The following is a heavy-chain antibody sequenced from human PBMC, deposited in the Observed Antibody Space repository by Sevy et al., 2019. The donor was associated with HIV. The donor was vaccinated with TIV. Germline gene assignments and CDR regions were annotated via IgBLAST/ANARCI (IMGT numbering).Heavy chain of an antibody. Sequence: ASEKVSCKISGYTLTEFSMHWVRQVPGKGLEWMGSFDPEDAKTIYAQKFQGRVTMTEGTSTDTAYMELRRLRSEETAMYYCAISREYYSDSSGYFHYWGQGTLVTVSS. D-gene: IGHD3-22*01. CDR2: FDPEDAKT. J-gene: IGHJ4*02. V-gene: IGHV1-24*01. CDR3: AISREYYSDSSGYFHY. CDR1: GYTLTEFS.